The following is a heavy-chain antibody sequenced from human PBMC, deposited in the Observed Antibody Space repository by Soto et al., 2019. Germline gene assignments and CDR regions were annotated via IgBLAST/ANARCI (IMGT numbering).Heavy chain of an antibody. Sequence: SETLSLTCTVSGGSISSYYWSWIRQPAGKGLEWIGRIYTSGSTNYNPSLKSRVTMSVDTSKNQFSLKLSSVTAADTAVYYCARDRWGSSSSLFDYWGQGTLVTVSS. V-gene: IGHV4-4*07. CDR3: ARDRWGSSSSLFDY. D-gene: IGHD6-6*01. CDR2: IYTSGST. J-gene: IGHJ4*02. CDR1: GGSISSYY.